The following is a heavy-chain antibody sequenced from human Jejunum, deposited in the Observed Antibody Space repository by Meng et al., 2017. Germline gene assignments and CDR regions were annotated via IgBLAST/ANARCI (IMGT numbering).Heavy chain of an antibody. Sequence: QVQLVQSGVEVKKPGASVMVSCKASGYTFINNALHWMRQAPGQSLEWVGWINAGIGDTKYSQNLQGRVTITRDTSASTTYMELRSLKSEDTATYYCARDRGATYSFDYWGQGTLVTVSS. CDR1: GYTFINNA. CDR3: ARDRGATYSFDY. V-gene: IGHV1-3*01. CDR2: INAGIGDT. J-gene: IGHJ4*02. D-gene: IGHD1-26*01.